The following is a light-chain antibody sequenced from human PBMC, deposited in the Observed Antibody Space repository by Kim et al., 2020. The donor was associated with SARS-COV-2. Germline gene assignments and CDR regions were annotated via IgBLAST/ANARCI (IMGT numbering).Light chain of an antibody. Sequence: VKLTCTLSSGHSSYAIEWHQQQPEKGPRYLMKLNSDGSHSKGDGIPDRFSGSSSGAERYLTISSLQSEDEADYYCQTWGTGPYVVFGGGTQLTVL. J-gene: IGLJ2*01. V-gene: IGLV4-69*01. CDR1: SGHSSYA. CDR2: LNSDGSH. CDR3: QTWGTGPYVV.